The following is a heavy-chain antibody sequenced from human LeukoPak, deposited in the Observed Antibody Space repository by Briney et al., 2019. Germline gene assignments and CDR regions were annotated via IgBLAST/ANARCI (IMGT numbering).Heavy chain of an antibody. D-gene: IGHD3-3*01. V-gene: IGHV4-39*01. CDR1: GGSISSSSYY. Sequence: SETLSLTCTVSGGSISSSSYYWGWIRQPPGEGLEWIGSIYYSGSTYYNPSLKSRVTISVDTSKNQFSLKLSSVTAADTAVYYCARRPYYDFWSGYENNWGQGTLVTVSS. CDR2: IYYSGST. CDR3: ARRPYYDFWSGYENN. J-gene: IGHJ4*02.